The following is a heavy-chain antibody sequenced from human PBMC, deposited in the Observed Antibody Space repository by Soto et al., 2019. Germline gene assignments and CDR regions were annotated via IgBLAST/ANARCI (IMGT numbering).Heavy chain of an antibody. Sequence: PSETLSLTCTVSGGSISSSSYYWGWIRQPPGKGLEWIGSIYYSGSTYYNPSLKSRVTISVDTSKNQFSLKLSSVTAADTAVYYCARHVGYCSGGSCYPTGPWGQGTLVTVSS. J-gene: IGHJ5*02. CDR3: ARHVGYCSGGSCYPTGP. V-gene: IGHV4-39*01. CDR2: IYYSGST. D-gene: IGHD2-15*01. CDR1: GGSISSSSYY.